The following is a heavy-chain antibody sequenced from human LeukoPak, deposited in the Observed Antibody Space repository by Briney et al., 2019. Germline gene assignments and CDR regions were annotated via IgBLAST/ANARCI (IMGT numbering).Heavy chain of an antibody. Sequence: GGSLRLSCAASGFTFSSYAMSWVRQAPGKGLGWVSAISGSGGSTYYADSVKGRFTISRDNSKNTLYLQMNSLRAEDTAVYYCAKVYYDSSGYYRDYWGQGTLVTVSS. CDR1: GFTFSSYA. D-gene: IGHD3-22*01. J-gene: IGHJ4*02. V-gene: IGHV3-23*01. CDR3: AKVYYDSSGYYRDY. CDR2: ISGSGGST.